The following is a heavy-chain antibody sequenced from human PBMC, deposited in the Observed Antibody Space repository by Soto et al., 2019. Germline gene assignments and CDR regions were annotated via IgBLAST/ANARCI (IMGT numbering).Heavy chain of an antibody. D-gene: IGHD2-2*02. CDR2: MNPDSGNR. V-gene: IGHV1-8*01. CDR1: GYTFTSYD. J-gene: IGHJ4*02. Sequence: ASVKVSCKTSGYTFTSYDINWVRQATGQGLEWMGWMNPDSGNRGYAQKFQGRVTMTTDTSISTAYMELSGLRYDDTAMYYCAKGTWTGSCRDNTCYTINYWGQGTLVTVSS. CDR3: AKGTWTGSCRDNTCYTINY.